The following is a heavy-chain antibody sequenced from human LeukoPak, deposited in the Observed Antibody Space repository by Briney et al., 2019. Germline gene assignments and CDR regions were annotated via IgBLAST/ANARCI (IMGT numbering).Heavy chain of an antibody. Sequence: GASVKVSCKASGGTFSSYAISWVRQAPGQGLEWMGGIIPIFGTANYAQKFQGRVTIAADESTSTAYMELSSLRSEDTAVYYCARLLEMATCWFDPWGQGTLVTVSS. CDR1: GGTFSSYA. D-gene: IGHD5-24*01. CDR2: IIPIFGTA. V-gene: IGHV1-69*01. J-gene: IGHJ5*02. CDR3: ARLLEMATCWFDP.